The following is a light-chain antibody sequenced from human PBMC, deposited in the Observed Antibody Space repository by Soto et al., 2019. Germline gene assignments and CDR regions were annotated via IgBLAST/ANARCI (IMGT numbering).Light chain of an antibody. CDR2: DNT. CDR3: QSYDNSLRGYV. V-gene: IGLV1-40*01. CDR1: NSNLGAGYD. Sequence: QTVLRQPPSVSGAPGQRFSISCTGSNSNLGAGYDVQWYQHLPGTAPTLLIYDNTNRPSGVPDRFSGSKAGTSASLAISTLQSEDDADYYCQSYDNSLRGYVFGPGTKVTVL. J-gene: IGLJ1*01.